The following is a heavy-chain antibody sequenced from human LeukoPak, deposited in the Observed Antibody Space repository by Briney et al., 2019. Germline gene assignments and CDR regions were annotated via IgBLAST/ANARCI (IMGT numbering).Heavy chain of an antibody. D-gene: IGHD3-10*01. V-gene: IGHV3-53*01. Sequence: GESLRLSCAASGFTVSSNYMSWVRQAPGKGLEWVSVIFSGGSTYYADSVKGRFTISRDNSRNTLYLQMNSLRAEDTAVYYFARYYYGSGSYSFADYWGQGTLVTVSS. CDR1: GFTVSSNY. CDR3: ARYYYGSGSYSFADY. CDR2: IFSGGST. J-gene: IGHJ4*02.